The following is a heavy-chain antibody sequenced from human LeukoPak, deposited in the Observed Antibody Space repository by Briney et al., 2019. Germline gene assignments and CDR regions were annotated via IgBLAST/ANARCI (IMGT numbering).Heavy chain of an antibody. D-gene: IGHD5-12*01. CDR1: GGSFSGYY. CDR2: INHSGST. J-gene: IGHJ4*02. V-gene: IGHV4-34*01. CDR3: ARGVGLRTHLDY. Sequence: PSETLSLTCAVYGGSFSGYYWGWIRQPPGKGLEWIGEINHSGSTNYNPSLKSRVTISVDTSKNQFSLKLSSVTAADTAVYYCARGVGLRTHLDYWGQGTLVTVSS.